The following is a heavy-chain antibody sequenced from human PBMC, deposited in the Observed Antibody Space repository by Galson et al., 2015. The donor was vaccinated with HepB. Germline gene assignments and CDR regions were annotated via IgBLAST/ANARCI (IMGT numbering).Heavy chain of an antibody. V-gene: IGHV3-7*03. D-gene: IGHD2-21*01. J-gene: IGHJ3*02. CDR3: ARLPLAIYAFDI. CDR1: GFTFSSYW. CDR2: IKQDGSEK. Sequence: LILSCAASGFTFSSYWMSWVRQAPGKGLEWVANIKQDGSEKYYVDSVKGRFTISRDNAKNSLYLQMNSLRAEDTAVYYCARLPLAIYAFDIWGQGTMVTVSS.